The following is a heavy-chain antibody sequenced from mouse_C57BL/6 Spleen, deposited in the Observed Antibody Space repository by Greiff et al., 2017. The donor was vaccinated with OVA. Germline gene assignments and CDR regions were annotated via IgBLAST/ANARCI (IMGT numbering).Heavy chain of an antibody. D-gene: IGHD2-4*01. J-gene: IGHJ4*01. Sequence: VQLQQSGPELVKPGASVKISCKASGYTFTDYYMNWVKQSHGKSLEWIGDINPNNGGTSYNQKFKGKATLTVDKSSSTAYMELRSLTSEDSAVYYCARSEGLRRHYYAMDYWGQGTSVTVSS. CDR2: INPNNGGT. CDR1: GYTFTDYY. CDR3: ARSEGLRRHYYAMDY. V-gene: IGHV1-26*01.